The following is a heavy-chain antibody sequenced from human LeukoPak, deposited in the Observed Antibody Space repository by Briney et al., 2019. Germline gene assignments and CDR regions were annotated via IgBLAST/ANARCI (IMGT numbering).Heavy chain of an antibody. J-gene: IGHJ4*02. CDR1: GGSISSGDYY. CDR3: ARVGAGSGSYLSQFDY. V-gene: IGHV4-30-4*01. D-gene: IGHD3-10*01. Sequence: PSQTLSLTCTVSGGSISSGDYYWSWIRQPPGKGLEWIGYIYYSGSTYYNPSLKRRVTISVDTSKNQFSLKLRSLTAADTAVYYCARVGAGSGSYLSQFDYWGQGTLVTVSS. CDR2: IYYSGST.